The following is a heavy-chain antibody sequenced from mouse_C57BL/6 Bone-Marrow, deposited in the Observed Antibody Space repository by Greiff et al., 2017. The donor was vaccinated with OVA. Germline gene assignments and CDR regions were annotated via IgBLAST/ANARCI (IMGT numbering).Heavy chain of an antibody. J-gene: IGHJ3*01. CDR2: IDPENGDT. Sequence: VQLQQSGAELVRPGASVKLSCTASGFNIKDYYMNWVKQRPEQGLEWIGWIDPENGDTESASKVPGKATITADTSSNTAYLQLSSLTSEDAAVYYCTRGDYDDRFAYWGKGTLVTVSA. D-gene: IGHD2-4*01. CDR3: TRGDYDDRFAY. V-gene: IGHV14-4*01. CDR1: GFNIKDYY.